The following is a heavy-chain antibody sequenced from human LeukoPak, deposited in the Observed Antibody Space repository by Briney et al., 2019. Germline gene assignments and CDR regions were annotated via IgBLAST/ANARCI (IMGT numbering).Heavy chain of an antibody. Sequence: GGSLRLSCAASGFTFSSYAMSWVRQAPGKGLEWVAFIRYDGSNKYYADSVKGRFTISRDNSKNTLYLQMNSLRAEDTAVYYCAKFVTASRYCSSTSCTDYWGQGTLVTVSS. D-gene: IGHD2-2*01. CDR2: IRYDGSNK. J-gene: IGHJ4*02. CDR1: GFTFSSYA. V-gene: IGHV3-30*02. CDR3: AKFVTASRYCSSTSCTDY.